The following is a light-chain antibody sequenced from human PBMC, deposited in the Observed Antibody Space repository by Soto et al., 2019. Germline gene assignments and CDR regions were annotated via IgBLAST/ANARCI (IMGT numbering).Light chain of an antibody. J-gene: IGLJ2*01. Sequence: NFMLTQPHSVSESPGKTITISCTGSSGSIASNYVQWYQQRPGSAPTTVIYEDNQRPSGVPDRFSGSIDRSSNSASLTISGLKTEDEADYYCQSYDSSNYVVFGGGTKVTVL. CDR2: EDN. CDR1: SGSIASNY. V-gene: IGLV6-57*02. CDR3: QSYDSSNYVV.